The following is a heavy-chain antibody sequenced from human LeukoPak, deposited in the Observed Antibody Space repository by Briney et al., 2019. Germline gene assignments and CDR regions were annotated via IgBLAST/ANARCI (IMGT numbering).Heavy chain of an antibody. CDR3: AKPLLITVIVRDAFDI. CDR2: FSTSGGST. D-gene: IGHD3-22*01. V-gene: IGHV3-23*01. J-gene: IGHJ3*02. CDR1: GFTFSSYA. Sequence: HPGGSLRLSCAASGFTFSSYAMSWVRQAPGKGLEWVSSFSTSGGSTYYADSVKGRFTISRDNSKNTLYLQMNSLRAEDTAVYYCAKPLLITVIVRDAFDIWGQGTMVTVSS.